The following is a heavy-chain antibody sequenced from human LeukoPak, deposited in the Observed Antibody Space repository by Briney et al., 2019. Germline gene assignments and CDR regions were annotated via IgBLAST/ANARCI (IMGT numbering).Heavy chain of an antibody. D-gene: IGHD4-23*01. CDR3: ARRLGLRWDLQAFDI. CDR1: GYTFTSYG. J-gene: IGHJ3*02. CDR2: ISAYNGNT. Sequence: ASVKVSCKASGYTFTSYGISWVRQAPGQGLEWMGWISAYNGNTNYAQKLQGRVTMTRDTSISTAYMELSRLRSDDTAVYYCARRLGLRWDLQAFDIWGQGTMVTVSS. V-gene: IGHV1-18*01.